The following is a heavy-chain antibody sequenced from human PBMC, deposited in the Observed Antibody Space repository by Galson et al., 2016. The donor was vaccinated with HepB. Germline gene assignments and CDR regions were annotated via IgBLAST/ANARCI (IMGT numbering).Heavy chain of an antibody. Sequence: TLSLTCTVFGGSIGSGAYYWSWVRQHPGKGLEWIGSIYYTGPTSYNPSLKSRVTFSIDTSKNQFALKLRSVTAADTAVYYCARDLYHGMDVWGQGTTVTVS. D-gene: IGHD3-16*02. CDR2: IYYTGPT. CDR1: GGSIGSGAYY. J-gene: IGHJ6*02. V-gene: IGHV4-31*03. CDR3: ARDLYHGMDV.